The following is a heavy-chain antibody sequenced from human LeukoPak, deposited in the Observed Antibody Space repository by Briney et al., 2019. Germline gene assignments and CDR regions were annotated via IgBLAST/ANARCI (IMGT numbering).Heavy chain of an antibody. CDR3: AREYGGSYFFDY. D-gene: IGHD1-26*01. CDR1: GFTFSSYW. Sequence: GGSLRLSCAASGFTFSSYWMSWVRQAPGKGLEWVANIKQDASEKYYVDSVKGRFTISRDNAKSSLYLQMNYLRAEDTAVYYCAREYGGSYFFDYWGQGTLVTVSS. V-gene: IGHV3-7*01. J-gene: IGHJ4*02. CDR2: IKQDASEK.